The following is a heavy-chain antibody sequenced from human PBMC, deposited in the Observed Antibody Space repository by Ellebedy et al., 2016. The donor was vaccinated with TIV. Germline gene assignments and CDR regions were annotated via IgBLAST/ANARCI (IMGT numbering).Heavy chain of an antibody. J-gene: IGHJ6*03. CDR2: IRSKAFGATT. CDR3: SRLGGAAGERSYYYYMDV. V-gene: IGHV3-49*03. Sequence: PGGSLRLSCTASGFRFGDYGLNWFRQAPGKGLEWVSFIRSKAFGATTDYAASVEDRFTISRDDSKSIAYLQMNSLKTEDTAVYYCSRLGGAAGERSYYYYMDVWGKGTTVTVSS. CDR1: GFRFGDYG. D-gene: IGHD3-16*01.